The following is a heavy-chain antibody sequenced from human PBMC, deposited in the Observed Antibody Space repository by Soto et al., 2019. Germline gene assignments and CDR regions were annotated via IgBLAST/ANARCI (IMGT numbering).Heavy chain of an antibody. V-gene: IGHV1-18*01. Sequence: ASVNVSCKASGYTFTSYCISWVRQAPGQGLELMGWISAYNGNTNYAQKLQGRVTMTTXXXXXXPXIXLXXXXSDEPAVYYCARGYYDVFDIWGQGTMVTVS. CDR2: ISAYNGNT. CDR1: GYTFTSYC. CDR3: ARGYYDVFDI. J-gene: IGHJ3*02. D-gene: IGHD1-26*01.